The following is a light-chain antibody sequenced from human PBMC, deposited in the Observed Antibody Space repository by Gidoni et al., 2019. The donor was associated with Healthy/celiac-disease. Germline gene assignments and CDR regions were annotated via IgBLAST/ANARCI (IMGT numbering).Light chain of an antibody. CDR2: WAS. V-gene: IGKV4-1*01. CDR1: QSVLYSSNTKNY. CDR3: QQYYSTPLT. J-gene: IGKJ3*01. Sequence: DILLPQSPDSLAVSLGETATINCKSSQSVLYSSNTKNYLAWYQQKPGQPPKLLIYWASTRESGVPDRFSGSGSGTDFTLTISSLQAEDVAVYYCQQYYSTPLTFGPGTKVDIK.